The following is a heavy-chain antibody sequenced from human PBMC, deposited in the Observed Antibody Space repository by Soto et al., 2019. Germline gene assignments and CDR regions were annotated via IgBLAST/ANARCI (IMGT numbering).Heavy chain of an antibody. V-gene: IGHV1-18*01. CDR2: ISTYNEKK. CDR1: GYTFTSYG. D-gene: IGHD2-15*01. CDR3: ARDFHCSGGRCYDCFDP. Sequence: GASVKVSCKASGYTFTSYGISWVRQAPGQGLEWKGRISTYNEKKAYAQKHHGRVTMTTDTSTSTAYMELRSLRSDDTAVYYCARDFHCSGGRCYDCFDPWGQGTLVTVSS. J-gene: IGHJ5*02.